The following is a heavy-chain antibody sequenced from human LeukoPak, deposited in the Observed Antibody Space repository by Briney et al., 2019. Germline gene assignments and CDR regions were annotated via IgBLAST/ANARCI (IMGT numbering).Heavy chain of an antibody. Sequence: SGPTLVKPTQTLTLTCTFSAFSLNTSGVGVGWIRQPPGKALEWLAVNYWDDDNRYSPPLKSRLTLTKHTSKNQVVLTMTNMDPVDIATYYCAHSEQTTNWRLFDCWGQGTLVTVSS. CDR2: NYWDDDN. J-gene: IGHJ4*02. CDR1: AFSLNTSGVG. D-gene: IGHD1-1*01. CDR3: AHSEQTTNWRLFDC. V-gene: IGHV2-5*02.